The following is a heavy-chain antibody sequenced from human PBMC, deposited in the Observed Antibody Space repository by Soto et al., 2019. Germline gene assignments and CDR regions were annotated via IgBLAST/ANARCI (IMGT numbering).Heavy chain of an antibody. CDR3: TRVDCSGGSCYSRDYYYYGMDV. J-gene: IGHJ6*02. CDR1: GGTFSSYA. CDR2: IIPIFGTA. Sequence: QVQLVQSGAEVKKPGSSVKVSCKDSGGTFSSYAISWVRQAPGQGLECMGGIIPIFGTANYAQKFQGRVTIAADKATSTAYMDMSSMTAEDTAVYYCTRVDCSGGSCYSRDYYYYGMDVWGRGTTVTVS. D-gene: IGHD2-15*01. V-gene: IGHV1-69*06.